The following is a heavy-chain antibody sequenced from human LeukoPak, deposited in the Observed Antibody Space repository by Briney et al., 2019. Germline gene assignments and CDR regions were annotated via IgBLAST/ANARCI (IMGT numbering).Heavy chain of an antibody. D-gene: IGHD6-6*01. J-gene: IGHJ4*02. CDR2: INTDGSTI. V-gene: IGHV3-74*01. Sequence: PGGSLTLPCAASGFTFSSYWMHWVRQAPGKGLVWVSRINTDGSTINYADSVKGRFTISRDNAKNTLYLQMNSLRAEDTAVYYCARAVTIATRSTGYWGQGALATVSS. CDR3: ARAVTIATRSTGY. CDR1: GFTFSSYW.